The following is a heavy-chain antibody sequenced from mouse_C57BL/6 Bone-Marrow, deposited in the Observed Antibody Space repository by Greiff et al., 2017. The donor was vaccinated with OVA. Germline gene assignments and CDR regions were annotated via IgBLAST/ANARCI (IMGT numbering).Heavy chain of an antibody. Sequence: QVQLQQSGAELARPGASVKMSCKASGYTFTSYTMHWVKQRPGQGLEWIGYINPSSGYTKYNQKFKDKATLTADKSSSTAYMKLSSLTSEDSAVDYCARDYNKHGGYYYAMDDWGQGTSVTVSS. CDR1: GYTFTSYT. D-gene: IGHD2-5*01. J-gene: IGHJ4*01. CDR2: INPSSGYT. V-gene: IGHV1-4*01. CDR3: ARDYNKHGGYYYAMDD.